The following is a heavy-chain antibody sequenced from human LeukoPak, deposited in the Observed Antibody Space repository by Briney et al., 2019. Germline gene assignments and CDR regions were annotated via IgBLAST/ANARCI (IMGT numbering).Heavy chain of an antibody. CDR1: GFTLSNYD. CDR3: ARRGIVLRGVFLIGPHKQAYYFDY. D-gene: IGHD3-10*01. Sequence: GWSLRLSCAASGFTLSNYDMIWVRQAPGRGLEWVSGLRESGGGTYYTDSVKGRFTISRDNSKNTLYLQMNSLRAEDTAVYYCARRGIVLRGVFLIGPHKQAYYFDYWGHGTLATVSS. V-gene: IGHV3-23*01. J-gene: IGHJ4*01. CDR2: LRESGGGT.